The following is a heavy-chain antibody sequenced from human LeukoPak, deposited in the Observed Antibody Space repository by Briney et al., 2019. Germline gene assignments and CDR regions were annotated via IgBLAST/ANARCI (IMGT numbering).Heavy chain of an antibody. V-gene: IGHV3-23*01. CDR1: GFTFSSYA. Sequence: PGGSLRLSCAASGFTFSSYAMNWVRQAPGKGLEWVSGLSGSGGSTYYADSVKGRFTISRDNSKNTLYLQMNSLRVEATAVYYCANDLRSGYDSPVDYWGQGTLVTVSS. J-gene: IGHJ4*02. CDR2: LSGSGGST. CDR3: ANDLRSGYDSPVDY. D-gene: IGHD5-12*01.